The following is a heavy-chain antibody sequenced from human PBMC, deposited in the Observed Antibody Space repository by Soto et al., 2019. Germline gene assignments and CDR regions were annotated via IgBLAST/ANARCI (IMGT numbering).Heavy chain of an antibody. J-gene: IGHJ5*02. CDR3: ARGSIAARLRWFDP. CDR1: GASFSGYY. V-gene: IGHV4-34*01. Sequence: ETLSLTCSVYGASFSGYYWSWIRQPPGKGLEWIGEINHSGSTNYNPSLKSRVTISVDTSKNQFSLKLSSVTAADTAVYYCARGSIAARLRWFDPWGQGTMVTVPQ. D-gene: IGHD6-6*01. CDR2: INHSGST.